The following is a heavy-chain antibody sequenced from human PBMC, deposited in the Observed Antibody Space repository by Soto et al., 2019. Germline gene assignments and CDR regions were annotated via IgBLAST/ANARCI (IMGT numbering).Heavy chain of an antibody. CDR3: ARDPSLSSSSYLSYYYGMDV. CDR1: GFTFGTYE. Sequence: EVQLVESGGGLVQPGGSLRLSCAASGFTFGTYEMNWVRQAPGKGLVWVSYISRSGSTIYYADSVQGRFTITRDNAKNSLYLQLNSLSAEDTAVYYCARDPSLSSSSYLSYYYGMDVWGQGTTVTVSS. J-gene: IGHJ6*02. CDR2: ISRSGSTI. D-gene: IGHD6-6*01. V-gene: IGHV3-48*03.